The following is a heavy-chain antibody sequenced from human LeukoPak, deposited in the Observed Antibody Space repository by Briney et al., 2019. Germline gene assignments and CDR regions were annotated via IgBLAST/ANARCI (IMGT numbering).Heavy chain of an antibody. CDR2: ITWNDGHK. CDR3: AKQSPVVGGTLDY. Sequence: GRSLRLSCVASGFTFDDYAMHWVRQAPGKGLEWVSSITWNDGHKAYADSVKGRFTISRDNAKNSLYLQMNSLRPEDTAFYYCAKQSPVVGGTLDYWGQGTLVTVSS. V-gene: IGHV3-9*01. CDR1: GFTFDDYA. D-gene: IGHD3-10*01. J-gene: IGHJ4*02.